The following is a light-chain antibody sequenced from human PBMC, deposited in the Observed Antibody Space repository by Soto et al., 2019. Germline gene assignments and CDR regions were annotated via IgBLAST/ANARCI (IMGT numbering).Light chain of an antibody. CDR1: SSDVGGYNY. J-gene: IGLJ2*01. V-gene: IGLV2-14*01. CDR2: DVS. CDR3: SSYTIRSTVV. Sequence: QSALTQPASVSGSPGQSITISCTGTSSDVGGYNYVSWYQQHPGKAPKLMIYDVSNRPSGVSNRFSGSKSGNTASLTISGLQAEEEADYYCSSYTIRSTVVFGGGTQLTVL.